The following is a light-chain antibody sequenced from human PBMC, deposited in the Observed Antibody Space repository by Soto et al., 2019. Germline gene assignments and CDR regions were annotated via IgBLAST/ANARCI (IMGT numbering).Light chain of an antibody. CDR1: SSDVGGYNY. J-gene: IGLJ3*02. Sequence: QSVLTQPRSVSGSPGQSVTFSCTGTSSDVGGYNYVSWYQQHPGKAPKLLIFDVTNRPSGVPDRFSGSKSGNTASLTISGLQAEDEADYYCCSYAGSYTWVFGGGTKLTVL. CDR3: CSYAGSYTWV. CDR2: DVT. V-gene: IGLV2-11*01.